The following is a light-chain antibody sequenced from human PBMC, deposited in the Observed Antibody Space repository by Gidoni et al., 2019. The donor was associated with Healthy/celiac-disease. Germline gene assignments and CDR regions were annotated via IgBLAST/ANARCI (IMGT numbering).Light chain of an antibody. CDR2: GNS. CDR1: SSNIGAGYY. CDR3: QSYDSSLSGYV. J-gene: IGLJ1*01. V-gene: IGLV1-40*01. Sequence: QSVLTQPPSVSGAPGQRVTISCTGSSSNIGAGYYLHWYQQLQGTDPKLLIYGNSKRPSGVPDRFSGSKSGTSASLAITGLQAEDEADYYCQSYDSSLSGYVFGTGTKVTVL.